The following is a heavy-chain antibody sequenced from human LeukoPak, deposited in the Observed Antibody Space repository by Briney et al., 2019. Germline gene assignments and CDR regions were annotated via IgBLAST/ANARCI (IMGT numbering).Heavy chain of an antibody. CDR2: INPSGGST. D-gene: IGHD3-22*01. Sequence: ASVKVSCKASGYTFTSYYMHWVRQAPGQGLEWMGIINPSGGSTSYAQKFQGRVTTTRDTSTSTVYMELSSLRSEDTAVYYCARDQGYDSSGYTFDYWGQGTLVTVSS. CDR1: GYTFTSYY. CDR3: ARDQGYDSSGYTFDY. J-gene: IGHJ4*02. V-gene: IGHV1-46*01.